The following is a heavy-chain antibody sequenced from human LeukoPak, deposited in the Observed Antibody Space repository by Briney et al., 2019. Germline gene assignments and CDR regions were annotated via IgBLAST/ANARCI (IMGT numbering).Heavy chain of an antibody. J-gene: IGHJ5*02. D-gene: IGHD3-9*01. V-gene: IGHV4-59*12. CDR2: IYYSGST. CDR1: GGSISSYY. Sequence: SETLSLTCTVSGGSISSYYWSWIRQPPGKGLEWIGYIYYSGSTNYNPSLKSRVTISVDTSKNQFSLKLSSVTAADTAVYYCARDGTGYDILTPNWFDPWGQGTLVTVSS. CDR3: ARDGTGYDILTPNWFDP.